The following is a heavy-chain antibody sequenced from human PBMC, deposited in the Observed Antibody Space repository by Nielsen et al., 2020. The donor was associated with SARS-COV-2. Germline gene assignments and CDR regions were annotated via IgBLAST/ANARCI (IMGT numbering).Heavy chain of an antibody. Sequence: GESLKISCAASGFTFRNYAFHWVRRAPGKGLEWVAVISYDGSNKYYADSVKGRFTISRDNSKNTLYLQMNSLRAEDTAVYYCARDTGGIAADWGQGTLVTVSS. CDR3: ARDTGGIAAD. J-gene: IGHJ4*02. CDR2: ISYDGSNK. D-gene: IGHD6-25*01. CDR1: GFTFRNYA. V-gene: IGHV3-30*04.